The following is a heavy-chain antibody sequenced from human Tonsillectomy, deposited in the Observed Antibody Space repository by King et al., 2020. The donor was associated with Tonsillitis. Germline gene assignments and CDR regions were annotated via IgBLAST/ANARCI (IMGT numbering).Heavy chain of an antibody. D-gene: IGHD6-13*01. V-gene: IGHV3-7*01. Sequence: VQLVESGGGLVQPGGSLRLSCAASGFTFSTYWMTWVRQAPGKGLEWVANIKQDGSEKYYVDSVKGRFTISRDNAKKSVYLQMNSLRAEDTAVYNCERDQRQQLEGLRDYWGQGTLVTVSS. CDR2: IKQDGSEK. CDR3: ERDQRQQLEGLRDY. J-gene: IGHJ4*02. CDR1: GFTFSTYW.